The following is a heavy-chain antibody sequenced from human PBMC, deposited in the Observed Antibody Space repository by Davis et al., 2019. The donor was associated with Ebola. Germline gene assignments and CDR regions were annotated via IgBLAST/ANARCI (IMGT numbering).Heavy chain of an antibody. CDR2: ISYDGSFN. CDR1: GFTFSNFD. CDR3: AKDQVSAGPTPNWFDP. V-gene: IGHV3-30*18. J-gene: IGHJ5*02. Sequence: PGGSLRLSCAVSGFTFSNFDMHWVRQAPGKGLEWVAVISYDGSFNYYADSVKGRFTISRDNSKNTLFLQMNSLRAEDTAVYYCAKDQVSAGPTPNWFDPWGQGTLVTVSS.